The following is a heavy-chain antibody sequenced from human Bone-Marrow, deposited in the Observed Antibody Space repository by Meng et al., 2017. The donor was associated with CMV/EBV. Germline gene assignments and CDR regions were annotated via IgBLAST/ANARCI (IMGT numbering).Heavy chain of an antibody. CDR1: GFTFDDYT. D-gene: IGHD3-3*01. CDR3: AKDLRVYEFWSGYYILFSGMDV. Sequence: GESLKISCAASGFTFDDYTMHWVRQAPGKGLEWVSLISWDGGSTYYADSVKGRFTIFRDNSKNSLYLQMNSLRTEDTALYYCAKDLRVYEFWSGYYILFSGMDVWGQGTTVTGSS. CDR2: ISWDGGST. V-gene: IGHV3-43*01. J-gene: IGHJ6*01.